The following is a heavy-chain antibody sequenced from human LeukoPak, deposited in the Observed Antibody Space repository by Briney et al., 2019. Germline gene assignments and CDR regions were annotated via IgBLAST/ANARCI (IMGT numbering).Heavy chain of an antibody. J-gene: IGHJ4*02. Sequence: GGSLRLSCAASGFTFSNAWMSWVRQAPGKGLEWVGRIKSKTVGGTTDYAAPVKGRFTISRDDSKNTLYLQMNSLKTEDTAVYYCTTDPDYGDSGWGQGTLVTVSS. CDR1: GFTFSNAW. V-gene: IGHV3-15*01. CDR3: TTDPDYGDSG. CDR2: IKSKTVGGTT. D-gene: IGHD4-17*01.